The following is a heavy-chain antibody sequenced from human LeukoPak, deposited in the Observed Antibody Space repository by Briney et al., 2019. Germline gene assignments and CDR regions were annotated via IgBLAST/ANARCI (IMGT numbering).Heavy chain of an antibody. CDR1: GGSISSYY. CDR3: ATLAAAGIGNFDY. V-gene: IGHV4-59*01. CDR2: IYYSGST. Sequence: SETLSLTCTVPGGSISSYYWSWIRQPPGKGLEWIGYIYYSGSTNYNPSLKSRVTISVDTSKNQFSLKLSSLTAADTAVYYCATLAAAGIGNFDYWGQGTLVTVSS. D-gene: IGHD6-13*01. J-gene: IGHJ4*02.